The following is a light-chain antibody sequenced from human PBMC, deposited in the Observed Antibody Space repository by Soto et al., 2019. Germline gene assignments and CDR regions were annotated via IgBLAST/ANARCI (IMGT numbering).Light chain of an antibody. CDR1: QSVNRN. V-gene: IGKV3D-15*01. CDR2: GIS. Sequence: EVLMTQSPATLSVSPGERATLSCRASQSVNRNCLAWYQQKSGQAPRLLIYGISTRATGIPDRFSASGSGTEFTLTISSLQPEDIAVYYCQQYTQWPITFGQGTRLEIK. CDR3: QQYTQWPIT. J-gene: IGKJ5*01.